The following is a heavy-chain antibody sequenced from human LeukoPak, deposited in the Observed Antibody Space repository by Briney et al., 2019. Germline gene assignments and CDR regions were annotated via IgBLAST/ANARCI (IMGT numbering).Heavy chain of an antibody. Sequence: GGSLRLSCAVSGFTFDDYGMSWVRQAPGKGLEWVSGISWNSGSISYADSVKGRFTISRDNAKNSLYLQMNSLRAEDTALYYCARIRIAAAAYYFDYWGQGTLVTVSS. D-gene: IGHD6-13*01. J-gene: IGHJ4*02. V-gene: IGHV3-9*01. CDR3: ARIRIAAAAYYFDY. CDR1: GFTFDDYG. CDR2: ISWNSGSI.